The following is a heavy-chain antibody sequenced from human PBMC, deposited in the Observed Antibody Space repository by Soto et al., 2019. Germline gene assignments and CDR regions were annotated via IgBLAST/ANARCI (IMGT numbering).Heavy chain of an antibody. J-gene: IGHJ4*02. CDR3: AKDRAYCGGDCYPLDY. V-gene: IGHV3-30*18. CDR1: GFTFSSYG. D-gene: IGHD2-21*02. Sequence: GGSLRLSCAASGFTFSSYGMHWVRQAPGKGLEWVAVLSYDGSNKYYADSVKGRFTISRDNSKNTLYLQMNSLRAEDTAVYYCAKDRAYCGGDCYPLDYWGQGTLATVSS. CDR2: LSYDGSNK.